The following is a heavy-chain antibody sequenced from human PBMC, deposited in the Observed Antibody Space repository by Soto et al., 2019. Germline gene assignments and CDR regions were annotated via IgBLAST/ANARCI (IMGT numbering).Heavy chain of an antibody. D-gene: IGHD3-22*01. CDR1: GFTFGADW. J-gene: IGHJ4*02. CDR3: TRDLDTRGSAPISEF. CDR2: INRAGDDR. V-gene: IGHV3-7*03. Sequence: PGGSLRLSCAGSGFTFGADWMSWVRQAPGNGLEWVANINRAGDDRYYVDSVKGRFTISRDNARNSLYLQMNSLRAEDTAVYYCTRDLDTRGSAPISEFWGQGTLVTV.